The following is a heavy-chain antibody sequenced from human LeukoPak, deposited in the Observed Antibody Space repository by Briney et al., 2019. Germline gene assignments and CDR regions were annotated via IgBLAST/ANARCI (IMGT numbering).Heavy chain of an antibody. CDR1: GYTFTSYD. CDR2: IIPIFGTA. V-gene: IGHV1-69*06. J-gene: IGHJ3*02. D-gene: IGHD3-16*01. Sequence: GASVKVSCKASGYTFTSYDISWVRQAPGQGLEWMGGIIPIFGTANYAQKFQGRVTITADKSTSTAYMELSSLRSEDTAVYYCAREMLSWGGEAFDIWGQGTMVTVSS. CDR3: AREMLSWGGEAFDI.